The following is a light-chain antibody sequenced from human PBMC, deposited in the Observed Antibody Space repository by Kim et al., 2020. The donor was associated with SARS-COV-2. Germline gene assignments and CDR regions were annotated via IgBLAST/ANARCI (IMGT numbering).Light chain of an antibody. J-gene: IGKJ2*03. Sequence: EIVLTQSPDFQSVTPEEEVTITCRASQSIGSSLHWYQQKPDQSPKLLIKYASESVSGVPSRFSGSGYGTEFTLTINSLEAEDATTYYCHQSSSLPYSFGQGTKLEI. V-gene: IGKV6-21*01. CDR2: YAS. CDR1: QSIGSS. CDR3: HQSSSLPYS.